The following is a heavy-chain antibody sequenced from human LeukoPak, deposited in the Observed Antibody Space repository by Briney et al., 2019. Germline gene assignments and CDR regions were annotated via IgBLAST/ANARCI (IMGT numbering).Heavy chain of an antibody. CDR2: IYYSGST. V-gene: IGHV4-31*03. CDR3: ARAVGYGGNLDY. J-gene: IGHJ4*02. CDR1: GGSISSGGYY. D-gene: IGHD4-23*01. Sequence: SETLSLTCTVSGGSISSGGYYWSWIRQHPGKGLGWIGYIYYSGSTYYNPSLKSRVTISVDTSKNQFSLKLSSVTAADTAVYYCARAVGYGGNLDYWGQGTLVTVSS.